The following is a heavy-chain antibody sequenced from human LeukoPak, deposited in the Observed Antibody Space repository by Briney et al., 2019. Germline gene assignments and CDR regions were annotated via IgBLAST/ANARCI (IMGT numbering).Heavy chain of an antibody. V-gene: IGHV3-48*02. D-gene: IGHD6-19*01. J-gene: IGHJ4*02. CDR3: ASEYSSGWYRGDYFDY. Sequence: GGSLRLSCAASGFTFSSYAMSWVRQAPGKGLEWVSYISSSSGTIYYADSVKGRFTISRDNAKNSLYLQMNSLRDEDTAVYYCASEYSSGWYRGDYFDYWGQGTLVTVSS. CDR2: ISSSSGTI. CDR1: GFTFSSYA.